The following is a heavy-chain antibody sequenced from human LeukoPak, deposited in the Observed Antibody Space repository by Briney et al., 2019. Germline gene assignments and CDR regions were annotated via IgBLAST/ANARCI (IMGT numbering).Heavy chain of an antibody. V-gene: IGHV3-23*01. CDR2: ISGSGGST. CDR3: AKGMRQFDY. J-gene: IGHJ4*02. Sequence: GGSLRLSCAASGFTFSSYVMSWVRQAPGKGLEWVSGISGSGGSTYYADSVKGRFTILRDNSKNTLYLQTNSLRAEDTAVYYCAKGMRQFDYWGQGTLVTVSS. CDR1: GFTFSSYV.